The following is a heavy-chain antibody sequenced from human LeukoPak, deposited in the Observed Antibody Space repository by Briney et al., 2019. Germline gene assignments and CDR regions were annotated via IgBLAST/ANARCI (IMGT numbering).Heavy chain of an antibody. CDR2: ISYDGRNK. V-gene: IGHV3-30*13. Sequence: GGSLRLSCAASGFTFSSYWMSWVRQAPGKGLEWVAVISYDGRNKYYADSVRGRFTISRDNSKNGLYLQMNSLRPEDTAIYYCAREGYTSSWLYYYYYMDVWGKGTTVTVSS. CDR1: GFTFSSYW. D-gene: IGHD6-13*01. CDR3: AREGYTSSWLYYYYYMDV. J-gene: IGHJ6*03.